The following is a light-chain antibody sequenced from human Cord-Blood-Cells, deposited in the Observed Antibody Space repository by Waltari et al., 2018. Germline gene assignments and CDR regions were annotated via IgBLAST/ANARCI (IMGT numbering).Light chain of an antibody. CDR2: GAS. J-gene: IGKJ2*01. Sequence: EIVLTQSPGTLSLSPGERATLPCRASPSVSSSCLAWYQQKPGQAPRLLIYGASSRATGMPGRFSGSGSGTDFTLTISRLEPEDFAVYYCQQYGSSPMYTFGQGSKLEIK. V-gene: IGKV3-20*01. CDR3: QQYGSSPMYT. CDR1: PSVSSSC.